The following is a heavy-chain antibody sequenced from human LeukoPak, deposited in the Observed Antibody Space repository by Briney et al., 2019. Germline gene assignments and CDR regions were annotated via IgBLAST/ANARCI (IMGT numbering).Heavy chain of an antibody. CDR2: INPNSGGT. CDR1: GYTFTGYY. CDR3: ARVGSGSYNAFDI. J-gene: IGHJ3*02. V-gene: IGHV1-2*02. Sequence: EASVKVSCKTSGYTFTGYYMHWVQQAPGQGLEWMGWINPNSGGTNYAQKLQGRVTMTTDTSASTAYMELRSLRSDDTAVYYCARVGSGSYNAFDIWGQGTMVTVSS. D-gene: IGHD1-26*01.